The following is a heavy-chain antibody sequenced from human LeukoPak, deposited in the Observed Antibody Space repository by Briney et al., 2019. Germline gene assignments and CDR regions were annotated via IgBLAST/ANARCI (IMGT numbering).Heavy chain of an antibody. V-gene: IGHV4-34*01. D-gene: IGHD3-10*01. Sequence: PSETLSLTCAVYGGSFSGYYWSWIRQPPGKGLEWIGEINHYGSTNYNPSLKSRITISVDTSKNQFSLKLSSVTAADTAVYYCARLPDYYSRHGAPGWGQGTLVTVSS. CDR3: ARLPDYYSRHGAPG. J-gene: IGHJ4*02. CDR2: INHYGST. CDR1: GGSFSGYY.